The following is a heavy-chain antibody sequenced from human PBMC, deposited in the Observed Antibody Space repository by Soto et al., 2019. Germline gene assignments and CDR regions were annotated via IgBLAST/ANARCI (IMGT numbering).Heavy chain of an antibody. CDR1: GYACSSYG. J-gene: IGHJ4*01. V-gene: IGHV1-3*01. Sequence: ASVKGEWRAAGYACSSYGMHWGRHAPGQRLEWMGWINAGNGNTKYSQKFQGRVTITRDTSASTAYMELSSLRSEDTAVYYCARGGGFCSGGSCYTLSTPLAYWGHGTLVTVS. CDR3: ARGGGFCSGGSCYTLSTPLAY. CDR2: INAGNGNT. D-gene: IGHD2-15*01.